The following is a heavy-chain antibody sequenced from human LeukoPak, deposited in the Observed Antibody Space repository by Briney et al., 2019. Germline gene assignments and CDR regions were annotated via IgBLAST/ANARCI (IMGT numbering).Heavy chain of an antibody. CDR1: GGSFSGYY. Sequence: NPSETLSLTCAVYGGSFSGYYWSWIRQPPGKGLEWIGEINHSGSTNYNPSLKSRVTISVDTSKNQFSLKLSSVTAADTAVYYCARHFPPENNWNYTGREGLDYWGQGTLVTVSS. D-gene: IGHD1-7*01. CDR2: INHSGST. V-gene: IGHV4-34*01. CDR3: ARHFPPENNWNYTGREGLDY. J-gene: IGHJ4*02.